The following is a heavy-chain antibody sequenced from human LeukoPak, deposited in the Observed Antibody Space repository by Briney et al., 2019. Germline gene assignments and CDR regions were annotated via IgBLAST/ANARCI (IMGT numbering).Heavy chain of an antibody. CDR3: ARGTGYSSSWPPH. V-gene: IGHV4-61*09. CDR2: IYTSGST. D-gene: IGHD6-13*01. CDR1: GGSISSGSYC. J-gene: IGHJ4*02. Sequence: PSETLSLTCTVSGGSISSGSYCWSWIRQPAGKGLEWIGHIYTSGSTNYNPSLKSRVTISVDTSKNQFSLKLSSVSAADTAVYYCARGTGYSSSWPPHWGQGTLVTVSS.